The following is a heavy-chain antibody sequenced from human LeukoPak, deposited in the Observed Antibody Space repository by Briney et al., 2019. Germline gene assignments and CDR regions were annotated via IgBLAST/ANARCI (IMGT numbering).Heavy chain of an antibody. Sequence: GGSLRLSCAASGFTFSTYGMHWVRQAPGKGLEWVATISSDGSNKNYADSVKGRFTISRDNSKNTLYLQMNSLRAEDTAVYYCAKVERPVVVAATVDYWGQGTLVTVSS. V-gene: IGHV3-30*18. CDR3: AKVERPVVVAATVDY. D-gene: IGHD2-15*01. J-gene: IGHJ4*02. CDR1: GFTFSTYG. CDR2: ISSDGSNK.